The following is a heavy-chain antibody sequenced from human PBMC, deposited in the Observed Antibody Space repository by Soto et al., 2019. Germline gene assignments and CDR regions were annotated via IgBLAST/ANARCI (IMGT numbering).Heavy chain of an antibody. V-gene: IGHV1-69*13. CDR1: GGTFSSYA. D-gene: IGHD3-10*01. CDR3: ARHYPSAFDI. CDR2: IIPIFGAA. J-gene: IGHJ3*02. Sequence: SVKVSCKASGGTFSSYAISWVRQAPGQGLEWMGGIIPIFGAANYAQKFQGRVTITADESTSTAYMELSSLRSEDTAVYYCARHYPSAFDIWGQGTMVTVSS.